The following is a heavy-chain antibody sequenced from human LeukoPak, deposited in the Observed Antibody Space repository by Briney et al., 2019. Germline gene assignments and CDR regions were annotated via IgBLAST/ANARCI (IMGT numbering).Heavy chain of an antibody. CDR1: GGSISYHY. V-gene: IGHV4-59*11. D-gene: IGHD6-13*01. CDR2: IYYSGSS. J-gene: IGHJ4*02. Sequence: SETLSLTCTVSGGSISYHYWSWIRQSPGKGLEWIGSIYYSGSSNYNPSLKSRVTISVDTSKNQFSLKLSSVTAADTAVYYCARDLSVAAAGTVDYWGQGTLVTVSS. CDR3: ARDLSVAAAGTVDY.